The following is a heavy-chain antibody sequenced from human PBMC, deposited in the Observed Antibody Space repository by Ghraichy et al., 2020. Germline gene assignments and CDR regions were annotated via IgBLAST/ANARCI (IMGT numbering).Heavy chain of an antibody. J-gene: IGHJ4*02. CDR3: AKVVTNHLGVVGYYFDY. D-gene: IGHD1-14*01. Sequence: GGSLRLSCAASGLTFSSFAMSWARKAPGKGLEWVSAISVNGDTTYYADSVKGRFTISRDISKNTLYLQMNSLRSEDTAVYYCAKVVTNHLGVVGYYFDYWGQGTLVTVSS. V-gene: IGHV3-23*01. CDR1: GLTFSSFA. CDR2: ISVNGDTT.